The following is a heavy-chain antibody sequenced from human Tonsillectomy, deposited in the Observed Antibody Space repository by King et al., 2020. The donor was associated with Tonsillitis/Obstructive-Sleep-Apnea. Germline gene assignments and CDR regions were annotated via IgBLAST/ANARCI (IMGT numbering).Heavy chain of an antibody. D-gene: IGHD4-23*01. J-gene: IGHJ4*02. CDR1: GGSFSGYY. CDR2: INHSGST. CDR3: ARGQNYGGNSGFDC. Sequence: VQLQQWGAGLLKPSETLSLTCAVYGGSFSGYYWSWIRQPPGKGLEWIGEINHSGSTNYNPSLKSRVTISVDTSKNQFSLKLNSVTAADTSVYYCARGQNYGGNSGFDCWGQGTLVTVSS. V-gene: IGHV4-34*01.